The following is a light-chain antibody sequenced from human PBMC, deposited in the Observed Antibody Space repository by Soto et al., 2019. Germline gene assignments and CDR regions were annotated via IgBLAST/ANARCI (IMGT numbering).Light chain of an antibody. CDR1: SSDVGGYNY. J-gene: IGLJ3*02. V-gene: IGLV2-11*01. CDR3: CSYAGTYWV. Sequence: QSALTQPRSVSGSPGQSVSISCTGTSSDVGGYNYVSWYQQHPGKAPKFMIYDVSYRPSGVPDRFSGSKSGNTASLTISGLQAEDEDDYYCCSYAGTYWVFGGGTKLTVL. CDR2: DVS.